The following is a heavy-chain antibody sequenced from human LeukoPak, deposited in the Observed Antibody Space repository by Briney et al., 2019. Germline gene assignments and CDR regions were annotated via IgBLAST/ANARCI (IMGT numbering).Heavy chain of an antibody. CDR3: AANPIHYCSSTSCPPGDY. CDR1: GFTFTSSA. CDR2: IVVGSGNT. V-gene: IGHV1-58*02. Sequence: SVKVSCKASGFTFTSSAMQWVRQARGQRLEWIGWIVVGSGNTNYAQKFQERVTITRDMSTSTAYMELSSLRSEDTAVYYCAANPIHYCSSTSCPPGDYWGQGTLVTVSS. J-gene: IGHJ4*02. D-gene: IGHD2-2*01.